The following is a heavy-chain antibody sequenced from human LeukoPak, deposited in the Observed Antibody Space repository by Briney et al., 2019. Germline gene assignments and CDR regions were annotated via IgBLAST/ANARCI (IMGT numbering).Heavy chain of an antibody. D-gene: IGHD3-10*01. J-gene: IGHJ3*02. CDR3: ARQPRITMVRAPPGAFDI. CDR1: GGSISSYY. Sequence: PSETLSLTCTVSGGSISSYYWSWIRQPPGKGLEWIGYIYYSGSTNYNPSLKSRVTISVDTSKNQFSLKLSSVTAADTAVYYCARQPRITMVRAPPGAFDIWGQGTMVTVSS. V-gene: IGHV4-59*08. CDR2: IYYSGST.